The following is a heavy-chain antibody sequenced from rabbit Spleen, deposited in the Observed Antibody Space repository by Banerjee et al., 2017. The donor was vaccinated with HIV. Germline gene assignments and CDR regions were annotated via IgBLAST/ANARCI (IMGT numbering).Heavy chain of an antibody. V-gene: IGHV1S45*01. CDR1: GFSFSSTYY. CDR3: VRGAYDSSSGYYDGYYFNL. J-gene: IGHJ4*01. Sequence: QEQLVESGGGLVQPGGSLTLTCKVSGFSFSSTYYMCWVRQAPGKGLEWIGCVYGGSRGTIYYASWAKGRFTISKTSSTTVTLQMTSLTAADTATYFCVRGAYDSSSGYYDGYYFNLWGPGTLVTVS. CDR2: VYGGSRGTI. D-gene: IGHD1-1*01.